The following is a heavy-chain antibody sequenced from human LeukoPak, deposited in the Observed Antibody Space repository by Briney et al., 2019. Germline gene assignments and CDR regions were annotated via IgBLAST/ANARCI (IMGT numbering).Heavy chain of an antibody. J-gene: IGHJ3*02. CDR2: IYYSGST. V-gene: IGHV4-59*01. CDR1: GGSISSYY. D-gene: IGHD3-3*01. Sequence: PSETLSLTCTVSGGSISSYYWSWIRQPPGQGLEWIGYIYYSGSTNYNPSLKSRVTISVDTSKNQFSLKLSSVTAADTAVYYCARGGDFWSGYSPDAFDIWGQGTMVTVSS. CDR3: ARGGDFWSGYSPDAFDI.